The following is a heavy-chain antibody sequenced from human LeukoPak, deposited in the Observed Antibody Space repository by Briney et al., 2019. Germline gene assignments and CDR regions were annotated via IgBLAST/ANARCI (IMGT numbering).Heavy chain of an antibody. V-gene: IGHV1-69*01. CDR3: ARANYDFWSGYSTRNSYYDYMDV. CDR1: GGTFSSYA. CDR2: IIPIFGTA. Sequence: SVKVSCKASGGTFSSYAISWVRQAPGQGLEWMGGIIPIFGTANYAQKFQGRVTITADESTSTAYMELSSLRSEDTAVYYCARANYDFWSGYSTRNSYYDYMDVWGKGTTVTVSS. J-gene: IGHJ6*03. D-gene: IGHD3-3*01.